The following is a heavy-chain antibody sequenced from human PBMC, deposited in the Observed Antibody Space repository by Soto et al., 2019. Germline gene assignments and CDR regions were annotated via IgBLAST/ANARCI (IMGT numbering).Heavy chain of an antibody. J-gene: IGHJ4*02. CDR1: GFTFSDNS. Sequence: EVQLVESGGGLVQPGGSLRLSCAASGFTFSDNSMDWVRPAPGKGLERVGRTRNKANSYTTEYAASVKGRFTISRDASNNSVYLQMNSLKTADTAVDYCTRGDTQTTDYGSFFDYWGQGTLVTVSS. V-gene: IGHV3-72*01. D-gene: IGHD4-17*01. CDR2: TRNKANSYTT. CDR3: TRGDTQTTDYGSFFDY.